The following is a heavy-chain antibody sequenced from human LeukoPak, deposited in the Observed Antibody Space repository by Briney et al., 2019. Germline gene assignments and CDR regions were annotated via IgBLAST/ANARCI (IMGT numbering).Heavy chain of an antibody. V-gene: IGHV3-30*18. CDR2: ISYDGTTK. CDR3: AKHPRATTGAAYFDS. Sequence: GGSLRLSCSASGFEFSSFAMHWVRQAPGKGLEWVAVISYDGTTKFTADSLRGRFTISRDNSKNILYLQMNSLRVEDTALYFCAKHPRATTGAAYFDSWGQGAPVTVSS. D-gene: IGHD1-1*01. CDR1: GFEFSSFA. J-gene: IGHJ4*02.